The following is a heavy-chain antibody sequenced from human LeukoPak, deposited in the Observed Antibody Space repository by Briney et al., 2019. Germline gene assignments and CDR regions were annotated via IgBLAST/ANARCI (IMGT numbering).Heavy chain of an antibody. V-gene: IGHV4-39*07. CDR3: ARVFKRVITFGEVIVNPKYYLDY. CDR2: IYYSGSS. Sequence: SETLSLTCTVSGGSISSSSYYWGWIRQPPGKGLEWIGSIYYSGSSYYNPSLKSRVTISVDTSKNQFSLNLSSVTAADTAMYYCARVFKRVITFGEVIVNPKYYLDYWGQGTLVTVSS. J-gene: IGHJ4*02. D-gene: IGHD3-16*02. CDR1: GGSISSSSYY.